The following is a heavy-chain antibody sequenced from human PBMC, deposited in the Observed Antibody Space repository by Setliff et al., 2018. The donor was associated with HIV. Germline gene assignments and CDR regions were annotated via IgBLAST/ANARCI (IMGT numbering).Heavy chain of an antibody. CDR3: ARKAAADAFDI. CDR2: IYPGDSDT. D-gene: IGHD6-13*01. Sequence: GESLKISCKGYGYSFTNYWIGWVRQMPGKGLEWMGIIYPGDSDTRYSPSFQGQVTISADKSISTAYLQWSSLKASDTAMYYCARKAAADAFDIWGQGTMVTVSS. CDR1: GYSFTNYW. V-gene: IGHV5-51*01. J-gene: IGHJ3*02.